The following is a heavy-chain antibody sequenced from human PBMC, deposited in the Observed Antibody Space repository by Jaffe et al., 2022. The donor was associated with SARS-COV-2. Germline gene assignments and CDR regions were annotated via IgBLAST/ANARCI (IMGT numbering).Heavy chain of an antibody. V-gene: IGHV4-38-2*02. J-gene: IGHJ4*02. CDR3: ARPHRTGWYYFDY. CDR2: IYHSGST. CDR1: GYSISSGYY. Sequence: QVQLQESGPGLVKPSETLSLTCTVSGYSISSGYYWGWIRQPPGKGLEWIGSIYHSGSTYYNPSLKSRVTISVDTSKNQFSLKLSSVTAADTAVYYCARPHRTGWYYFDYWGQGTLVTVSS. D-gene: IGHD6-19*01.